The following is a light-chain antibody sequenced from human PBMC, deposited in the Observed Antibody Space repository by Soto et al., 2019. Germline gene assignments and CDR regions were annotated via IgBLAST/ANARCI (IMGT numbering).Light chain of an antibody. CDR2: GAS. V-gene: IGKV1-12*01. CDR3: QKGNRFPPWT. Sequence: DIQMTQSPSSVSASVGDRVTITCRASQGISSWLAWYQQKPGKAPNLLIYGASNLQSGVPSRFSGSGSGTEFTLTISRLQPEDSATYYCQKGNRFPPWTFGRGTKVEVK. CDR1: QGISSW. J-gene: IGKJ1*01.